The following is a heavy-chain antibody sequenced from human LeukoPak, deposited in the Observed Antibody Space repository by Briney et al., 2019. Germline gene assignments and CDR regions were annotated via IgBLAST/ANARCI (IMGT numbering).Heavy chain of an antibody. V-gene: IGHV4-31*03. CDR3: ARANWNFASENYGMDV. D-gene: IGHD1-7*01. Sequence: SQTLSLTCTVSGGSISSGGYYWSWLRQHPGKGLEWIGYIYYSGSTYYNPSLKSRVTISVDTSKNQFSLKLSSVTAADTAVYYCARANWNFASENYGMDVWGQGTTVTVSS. CDR2: IYYSGST. CDR1: GGSISSGGYY. J-gene: IGHJ6*02.